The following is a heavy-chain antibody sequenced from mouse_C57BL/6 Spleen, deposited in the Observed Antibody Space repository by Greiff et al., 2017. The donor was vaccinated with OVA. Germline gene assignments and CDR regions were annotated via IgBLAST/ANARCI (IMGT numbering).Heavy chain of an antibody. CDR1: GFTFSSYA. Sequence: EVKVVESGGGLVKPGGSLKLSCAASGFTFSSYAMSWVRQTPEKRLEWVATISDGGSYTYYPDNVKGRFTISRDNAKNNLYLQMSHLKSEDTAMYYCASNYVDYWGQGTTLTVSS. V-gene: IGHV5-4*03. J-gene: IGHJ2*01. CDR2: ISDGGSYT. CDR3: ASNYVDY.